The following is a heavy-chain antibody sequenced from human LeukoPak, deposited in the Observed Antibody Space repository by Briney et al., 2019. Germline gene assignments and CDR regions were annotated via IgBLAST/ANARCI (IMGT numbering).Heavy chain of an antibody. CDR3: ARRSPLRGDAFDI. Sequence: GESLKISCKHSEYSFPNYCIGWVRQMPGKGLEWMGIIYPDDSDTRYSPSFQGQVTISADKSINTAYLQWSSLKASDTAMYYCARRSPLRGDAFDIWGQGTMVTVSS. D-gene: IGHD3-10*01. CDR1: EYSFPNYC. J-gene: IGHJ3*02. CDR2: IYPDDSDT. V-gene: IGHV5-51*01.